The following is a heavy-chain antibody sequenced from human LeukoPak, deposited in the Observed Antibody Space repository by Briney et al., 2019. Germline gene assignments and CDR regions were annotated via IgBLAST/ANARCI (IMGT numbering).Heavy chain of an antibody. CDR1: GGSISSYY. CDR3: ARDDYGEYAGNDAFDI. D-gene: IGHD4-17*01. CDR2: IYYSGST. V-gene: IGHV4-59*01. J-gene: IGHJ3*02. Sequence: SETLSLTCTVSGGSISSYYWSWIRQPPGKGLEWIGYIYYSGSTNYNPSLKSRVTISVDTSKNQFSLKLSSVTAADTAVYYCARDDYGEYAGNDAFDIWGQGTMVTVSS.